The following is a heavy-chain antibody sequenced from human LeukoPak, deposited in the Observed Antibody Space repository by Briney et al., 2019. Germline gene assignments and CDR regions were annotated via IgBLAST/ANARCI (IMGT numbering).Heavy chain of an antibody. Sequence: PSETLSLTCTVSGGSISSYYWSWIRQPPGKGLEWIGYIYYSGSTNYNPSLKSRVTISIDTSKSQFSLKLTSVTAADTAVYYCARTTTPYSYYMDVWGKGTTVTVSS. V-gene: IGHV4-59*08. J-gene: IGHJ6*03. CDR2: IYYSGST. D-gene: IGHD1-1*01. CDR1: GGSISSYY. CDR3: ARTTTPYSYYMDV.